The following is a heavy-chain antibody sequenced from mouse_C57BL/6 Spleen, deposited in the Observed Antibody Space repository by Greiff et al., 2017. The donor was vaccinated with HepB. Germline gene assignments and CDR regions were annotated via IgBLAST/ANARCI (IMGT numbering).Heavy chain of an antibody. D-gene: IGHD1-1*01. J-gene: IGHJ1*03. Sequence: QVQLQQPGAELVKPGASVKLSCKASGYTFTSYWMHWVKQRPGQGLEWIGMIHPNSGSTNYNEKFKSKATLTVDKSSSTAYMQLSSLTSEDSAVYYCARSRYYGSTSWYFDVWGTGTTVTVSS. CDR1: GYTFTSYW. V-gene: IGHV1-64*01. CDR3: ARSRYYGSTSWYFDV. CDR2: IHPNSGST.